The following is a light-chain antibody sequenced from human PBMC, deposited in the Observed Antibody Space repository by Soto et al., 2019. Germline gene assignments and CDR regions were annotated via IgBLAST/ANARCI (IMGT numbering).Light chain of an antibody. J-gene: IGLJ3*02. CDR1: SSNIGSDT. CDR2: SDN. CDR3: AAWDASLNRML. Sequence: QSVLTQPPSASGTPGQRVTISCSGSSSNIGSDTVNWFQQLPGTAPKLLIYSDNQRPSGVPDRFSGSKSGTSASLAISGLQSEDEADYYCAAWDASLNRMLFGGGTKLTVL. V-gene: IGLV1-44*01.